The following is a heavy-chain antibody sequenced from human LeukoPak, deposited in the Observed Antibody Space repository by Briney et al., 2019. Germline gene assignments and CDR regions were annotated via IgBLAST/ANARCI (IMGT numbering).Heavy chain of an antibody. CDR3: ARDSPYGSGRVFDY. Sequence: ASVKVSCKASGGTFSSYAMSWVRQAPGQGLEWMGGIIPIFGTANYAQKFQGRVTITADESTSTAYMELSSLRSEDTAVYYCARDSPYGSGRVFDYWGQGTLVTVSS. D-gene: IGHD3-10*01. CDR2: IIPIFGTA. V-gene: IGHV1-69*13. CDR1: GGTFSSYA. J-gene: IGHJ4*02.